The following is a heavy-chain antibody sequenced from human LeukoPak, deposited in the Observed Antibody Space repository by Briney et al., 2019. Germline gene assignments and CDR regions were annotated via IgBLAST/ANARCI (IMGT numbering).Heavy chain of an antibody. J-gene: IGHJ6*03. CDR1: GFTFSSYG. CDR2: IWYDGSNK. V-gene: IGHV3-33*06. Sequence: TGGSLRLSCAASGFTFSSYGMHWVRQAPGKGLEWVAVIWYDGSNKYYADSVKGRFTISRDNSKNTLYLQMNSLRAEDTAVYYCAKDALYGDHRRYMDVWGKGTTVTASS. CDR3: AKDALYGDHRRYMDV. D-gene: IGHD4-17*01.